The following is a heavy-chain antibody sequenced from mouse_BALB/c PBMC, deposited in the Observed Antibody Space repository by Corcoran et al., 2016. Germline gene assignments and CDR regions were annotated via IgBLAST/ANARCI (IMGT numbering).Heavy chain of an antibody. J-gene: IGHJ4*01. Sequence: EVQLQQSGAELVRPGALVKLSCKASGFNIKDYYMHWVKQRPEQGLEWIGWIDPENGNTIYDPKFQGKASITADTSSNTAYLQLSSLTSEDTAVYYCARSQNSLLRLRNAMDYWGQGTSVTVSS. D-gene: IGHD1-2*01. V-gene: IGHV14-1*02. CDR3: ARSQNSLLRLRNAMDY. CDR2: IDPENGNT. CDR1: GFNIKDYY.